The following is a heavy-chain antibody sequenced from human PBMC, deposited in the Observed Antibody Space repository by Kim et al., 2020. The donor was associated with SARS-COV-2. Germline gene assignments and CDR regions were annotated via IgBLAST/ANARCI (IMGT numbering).Heavy chain of an antibody. CDR3: ASSNWGYSSSWYQRTGDAFDI. V-gene: IGHV4-39*01. J-gene: IGHJ3*02. Sequence: SETLSLTCTVSGGSISSSSYYWGWIRQPPGKGLEWIGSIYYSGSTYYNPSLKSRVTISVDTSKNQFSLKLSSVTAADTAVYYCASSNWGYSSSWYQRTGDAFDIWGQGTMVTVSS. D-gene: IGHD6-13*01. CDR2: IYYSGST. CDR1: GGSISSSSYY.